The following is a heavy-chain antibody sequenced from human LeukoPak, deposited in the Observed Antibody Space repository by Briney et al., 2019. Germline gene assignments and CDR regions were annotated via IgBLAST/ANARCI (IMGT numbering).Heavy chain of an antibody. CDR2: INHSGST. V-gene: IGHV4-34*01. D-gene: IGHD3-22*01. CDR3: AHDSSGYHYFDY. Sequence: SETLSLTCAVYGGSFSGYYWSWIRQPPGKGLEWIGEINHSGSTNYNPSLKSRVTISVDTSKNQFSLKLSSVTAADTAVYYCAHDSSGYHYFDYWGQGTLVTVSS. J-gene: IGHJ4*02. CDR1: GGSFSGYY.